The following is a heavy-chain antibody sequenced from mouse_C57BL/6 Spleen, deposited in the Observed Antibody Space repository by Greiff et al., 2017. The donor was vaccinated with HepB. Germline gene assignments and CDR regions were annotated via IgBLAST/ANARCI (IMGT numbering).Heavy chain of an antibody. CDR2: IYPGDGDT. J-gene: IGHJ4*01. CDR3: ASSDGSSPYYAMDY. D-gene: IGHD1-1*01. Sequence: QVQLQQSGAELVKPGASVKISCKASGYAFSSYWMNWVKQRPGKGLEWIGQIYPGDGDTNYNGKFKGKATLTADKSSRPAYMQLSSLTSEDSAVYFCASSDGSSPYYAMDYWGQGTSVTVAS. CDR1: GYAFSSYW. V-gene: IGHV1-80*01.